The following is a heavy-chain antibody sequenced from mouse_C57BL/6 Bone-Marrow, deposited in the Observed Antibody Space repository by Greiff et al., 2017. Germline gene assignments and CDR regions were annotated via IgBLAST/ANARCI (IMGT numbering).Heavy chain of an antibody. CDR1: GYAFTNYL. CDR2: INPGSGGT. J-gene: IGHJ2*01. D-gene: IGHD2-4*01. CDR3: ASVGYCDILFDY. V-gene: IGHV1-54*01. Sequence: QVQLQQSGAELVRPGTSVKVSCKASGYAFTNYLIEWVKQRPGQGLEWIGVINPGSGGTKYNEKFKGKATLTADKSSSTAYMQLSSLTSKYSAVYFCASVGYCDILFDYCYQGTALSV.